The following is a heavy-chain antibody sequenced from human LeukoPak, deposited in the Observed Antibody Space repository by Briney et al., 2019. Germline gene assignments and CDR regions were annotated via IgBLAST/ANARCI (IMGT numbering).Heavy chain of an antibody. J-gene: IGHJ6*02. CDR2: ISYDGSNK. Sequence: GGSLRLSCAASGFSFSSYAMHWVRQAPGKGLEWVAVISYDGSNKYYADSVKGRFTISRDNAKNSLYLQMNSLRAEDTAVYYCARDIGSAADYYYYGMDVWGQGTTVTVSS. CDR3: ARDIGSAADYYYYGMDV. D-gene: IGHD5/OR15-5a*01. CDR1: GFSFSSYA. V-gene: IGHV3-30-3*01.